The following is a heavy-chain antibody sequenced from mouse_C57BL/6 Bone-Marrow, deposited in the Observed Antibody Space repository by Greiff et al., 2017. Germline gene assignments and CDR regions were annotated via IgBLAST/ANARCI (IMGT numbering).Heavy chain of an antibody. CDR2: INPNNGGT. V-gene: IGHV1-26*01. CDR1: GYTFTDYY. Sequence: DVKLQESGPELVKPGASVKISCKASGYTFTDYYMNWVKQSHGKSLEWIGDINPNNGGTSYNQKFKGKATLTVDKSSSTAYMELRSLTSEDSAVYYCARAGWDDYFDYWGQGTTLTVSS. D-gene: IGHD4-1*01. CDR3: ARAGWDDYFDY. J-gene: IGHJ2*01.